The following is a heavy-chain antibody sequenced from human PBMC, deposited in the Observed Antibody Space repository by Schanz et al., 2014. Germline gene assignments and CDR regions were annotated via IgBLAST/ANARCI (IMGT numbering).Heavy chain of an antibody. D-gene: IGHD3-10*01. Sequence: EVQLVESGGGLIQPGGSLRLSCAASGFTFSTSTMHWVRQAPGKGLEWVSFVHPGGSTYYPDSVKGRFTISRDSSKNTLYLQMNSLRAEDTAVYYCARIGGSVFEYWGQGTLVTVSS. J-gene: IGHJ4*02. CDR2: VHPGGST. CDR1: GFTFSTST. V-gene: IGHV3-53*01. CDR3: ARIGGSVFEY.